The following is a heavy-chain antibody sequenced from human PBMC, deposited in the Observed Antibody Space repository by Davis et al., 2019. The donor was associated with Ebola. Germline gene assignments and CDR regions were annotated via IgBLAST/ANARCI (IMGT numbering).Heavy chain of an antibody. CDR2: INPSGGST. J-gene: IGHJ5*02. CDR1: GYTFTDYY. Sequence: ASVKVSCKASGYTFTDYYMHWVRQAPGQGLEWMGIINPSGGSTTYAQKFQGRVTMTRDTSTSTVYMELSSLRSEDTAVYYCARVSSWVGGGDSSVPWGQGTLVTVSS. D-gene: IGHD3-10*01. V-gene: IGHV1-46*01. CDR3: ARVSSWVGGGDSSVP.